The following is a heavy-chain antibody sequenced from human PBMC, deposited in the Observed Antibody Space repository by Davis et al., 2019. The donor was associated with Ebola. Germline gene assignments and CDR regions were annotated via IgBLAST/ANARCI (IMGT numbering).Heavy chain of an antibody. V-gene: IGHV3-23*01. D-gene: IGHD2-2*01. J-gene: IGHJ6*02. CDR2: LSGSGGST. CDR1: GFTFSSYA. Sequence: GESLKISCAASGFTFSSYAMNWVRQAPGKGLEWVSALSGSGGSTYYADSVKGRFTISRDNSKNTLYLQMNSLRAEDTAVYYRAKDRRMGYCSSTSCYYYYGMDVWGQGTTVTVSS. CDR3: AKDRRMGYCSSTSCYYYYGMDV.